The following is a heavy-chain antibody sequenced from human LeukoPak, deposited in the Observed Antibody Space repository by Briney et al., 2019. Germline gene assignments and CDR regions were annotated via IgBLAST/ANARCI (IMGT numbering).Heavy chain of an antibody. CDR3: ARDGNFDI. V-gene: IGHV1-2*02. J-gene: IGHJ3*02. D-gene: IGHD4-23*01. CDR2: INPNSGGT. Sequence: GASVKVSCKASGYTFTDYYIHWVRQAPGQGLEWMGWINPNSGGTNYAQKFQGRVTMTRDTSISTVYMELSRLRSDDTALYYCARDGNFDIWGQGTMVTVSS. CDR1: GYTFTDYY.